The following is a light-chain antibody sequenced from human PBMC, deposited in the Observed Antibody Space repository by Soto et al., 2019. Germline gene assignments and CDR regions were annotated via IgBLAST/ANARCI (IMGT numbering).Light chain of an antibody. J-gene: IGKJ1*01. V-gene: IGKV3-20*01. CDR1: QSVDSNS. CDR3: QQYYSFPRT. Sequence: EIVLTQSPGTLSVSAGERATLSCRASQSVDSNSLAWYQQKPGQAPRLLIHGASTRATGIPDRFSGGGSGTDFTLSINRLEPEDFAVYYCQQYYSFPRTFGQGTKVEIK. CDR2: GAS.